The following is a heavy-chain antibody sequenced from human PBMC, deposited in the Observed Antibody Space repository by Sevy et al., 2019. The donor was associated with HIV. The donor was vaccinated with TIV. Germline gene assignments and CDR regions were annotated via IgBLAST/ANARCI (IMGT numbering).Heavy chain of an antibody. J-gene: IGHJ4*02. Sequence: GGSLRLSCAASGFSVSSNYMSWVRQAPGKGLEWVSVIYTGGSAYSADSVKGRFTISRDNSKNTLYLQMDSLRAEDTAVYYCARRGGGSSPARFPYYGQGTLVTVSS. CDR2: IYTGGSA. CDR1: GFSVSSNY. CDR3: ARRGGGSSPARFPY. D-gene: IGHD3-16*01. V-gene: IGHV3-53*01.